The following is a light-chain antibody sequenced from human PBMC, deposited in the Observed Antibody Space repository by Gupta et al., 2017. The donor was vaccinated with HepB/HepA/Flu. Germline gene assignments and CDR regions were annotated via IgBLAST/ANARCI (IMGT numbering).Light chain of an antibody. CDR1: SSDVGGNNY. Sequence: QSALTQPRSVFGSPGQSVTISCTGGSSDVGGNNYVSWYQHHPGKAPKLIIYHVSKRPSGVPDRFSGSKSGNTASLTISGLQAEDEADYYCCSYAGRYVFGSGTKVTVL. CDR3: CSYAGRYV. CDR2: HVS. J-gene: IGLJ1*01. V-gene: IGLV2-11*01.